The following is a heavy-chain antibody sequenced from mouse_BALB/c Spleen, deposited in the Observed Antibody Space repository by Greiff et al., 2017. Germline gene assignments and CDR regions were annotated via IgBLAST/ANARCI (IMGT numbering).Heavy chain of an antibody. Sequence: EVQLVESGGGLVQPGGSLKLSCAASGFTFSSYTMSWVRQTPEKRLEWVAYISNGGGSTYYPDTVKGRFTISRDNAKNTLYLQMSSLKSEDTAMYYCARHRYGKPLYALDYWGQGTTVTVSS. D-gene: IGHD2-10*02. CDR3: ARHRYGKPLYALDY. CDR2: ISNGGGST. V-gene: IGHV5-12-2*01. CDR1: GFTFSSYT. J-gene: IGHJ4*01.